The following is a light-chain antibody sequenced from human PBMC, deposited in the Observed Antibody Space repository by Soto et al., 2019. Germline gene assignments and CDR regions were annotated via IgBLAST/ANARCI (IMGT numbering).Light chain of an antibody. CDR2: DTS. Sequence: EIVLTQSPATLSLSPGERATLSCRASQSVRGYLAWYQQKPGQAPRLLIYDTSNRATGIPARFSGSGSGTDFTLTISSLEPEDFAVYYCQQRSNWPLTFCGRTNVDIK. J-gene: IGKJ4*01. V-gene: IGKV3-11*01. CDR1: QSVRGY. CDR3: QQRSNWPLT.